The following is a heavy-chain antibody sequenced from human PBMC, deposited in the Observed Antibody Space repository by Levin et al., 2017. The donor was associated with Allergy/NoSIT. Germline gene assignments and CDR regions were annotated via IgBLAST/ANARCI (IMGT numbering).Heavy chain of an antibody. Sequence: GESLKISCAASGFTFDDYGMSWVRQAPGKGLEWVSGINWNGGSTGYADSVKGRFTISRDNAKNSLYLQMNSLRAEDTALYHCARVRQVSRGYSSGWYSGWFDPWGQGTLVTVSS. CDR2: INWNGGST. J-gene: IGHJ5*02. V-gene: IGHV3-20*01. CDR3: ARVRQVSRGYSSGWYSGWFDP. CDR1: GFTFDDYG. D-gene: IGHD6-19*01.